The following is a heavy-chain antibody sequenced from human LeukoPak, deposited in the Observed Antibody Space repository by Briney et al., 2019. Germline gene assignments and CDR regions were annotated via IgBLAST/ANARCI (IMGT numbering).Heavy chain of an antibody. CDR2: ISDDGNNK. Sequence: GGSLRLSCAASGFIFSSYGMHWVRQAPGKGLEWVAVISDDGNNKNYADSVKGRFTISRDNSKNTLYLQMNSLRAEDTAVYYCAKKKGPRGDGDPIDYWGQGTLVTVSS. V-gene: IGHV3-30*18. CDR1: GFIFSSYG. CDR3: AKKKGPRGDGDPIDY. J-gene: IGHJ4*02. D-gene: IGHD4-17*01.